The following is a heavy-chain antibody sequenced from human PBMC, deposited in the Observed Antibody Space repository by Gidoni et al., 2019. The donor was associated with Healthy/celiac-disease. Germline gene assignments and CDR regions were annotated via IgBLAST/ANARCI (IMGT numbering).Heavy chain of an antibody. CDR3: AKPTKRTGTPGY. V-gene: IGHV3-23*01. J-gene: IGHJ4*02. D-gene: IGHD1-1*01. Sequence: EVQLLESGGGLVQPGGSLRPSCAASGFTFSSYAMSWVRQAPGKGLEWVSAISGSGGSTYYADSVKGRFTISRDNSKNTLYLQMNSLRAEDTAVYYCAKPTKRTGTPGYWGQGTLVTVSS. CDR2: ISGSGGST. CDR1: GFTFSSYA.